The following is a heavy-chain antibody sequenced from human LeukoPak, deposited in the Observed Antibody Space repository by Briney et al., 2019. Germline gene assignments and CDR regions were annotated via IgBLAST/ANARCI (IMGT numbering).Heavy chain of an antibody. D-gene: IGHD2-15*01. CDR2: ITSSSSYI. CDR3: ARDFGGYCSGGSCYSGCSDY. J-gene: IGHJ4*02. Sequence: GGSLRLSCAASGFNFSGHSVNWVRQAPGKGLEWVSSITSSSSYIYYADSMKGRFTISRDNAKNSLYLQMNSLRAEDTAVYYCARDFGGYCSGGSCYSGCSDYWGQGTLVTVSS. V-gene: IGHV3-21*04. CDR1: GFNFSGHS.